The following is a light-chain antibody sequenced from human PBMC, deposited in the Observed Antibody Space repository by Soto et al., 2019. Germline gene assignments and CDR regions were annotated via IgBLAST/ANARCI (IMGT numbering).Light chain of an antibody. CDR1: QGITNY. CDR3: QQYLSLPLT. V-gene: IGKV1-33*01. CDR2: AAS. Sequence: DLQMTQSPSSLSASVGDRVTITCQASQGITNYLNWYQQKPGKAPKLLIYAASNLEPGVPSRFSGSGSVTDFTFTISSLQAEDIATYYCQQYLSLPLTFGGGTKVEIK. J-gene: IGKJ4*01.